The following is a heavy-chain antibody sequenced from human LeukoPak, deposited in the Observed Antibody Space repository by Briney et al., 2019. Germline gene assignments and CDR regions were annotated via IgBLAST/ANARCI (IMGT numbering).Heavy chain of an antibody. J-gene: IGHJ6*03. CDR1: GYTSTRHG. D-gene: IGHD3-22*01. CDR3: ARGPGGRSGYHPLEDYYYYFYMDV. Sequence: ASVKVSCKASGYTSTRHGINWVRQAPGQGLEWMGWISAYNGNTNYAQKLQGRVTMTTDTSTSTAYMELRSLRSDDTAVYYCARGPGGRSGYHPLEDYYYYFYMDVWGKGTTVTVSS. V-gene: IGHV1-18*01. CDR2: ISAYNGNT.